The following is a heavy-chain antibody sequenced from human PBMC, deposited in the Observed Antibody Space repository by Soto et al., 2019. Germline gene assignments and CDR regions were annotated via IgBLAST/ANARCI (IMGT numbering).Heavy chain of an antibody. J-gene: IGHJ4*02. CDR1: GFTFSSYG. CDR2: ISYDGSNK. V-gene: IGHV3-30*03. Sequence: QVQLVESGGGVVQPGRSLRLSCAASGFTFSSYGMHWVRQAPGKGLEWVAVISYDGSNKYYADSVKGRFTISRDNSKNTLYLQMNSLRAEDTAVYYCATLAVRFDYWGQGTLVTVSS. CDR3: ATLAVRFDY.